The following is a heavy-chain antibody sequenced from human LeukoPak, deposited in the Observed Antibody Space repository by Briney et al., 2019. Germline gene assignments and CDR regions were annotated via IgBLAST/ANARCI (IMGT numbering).Heavy chain of an antibody. J-gene: IGHJ4*02. Sequence: GGSLRLSCAVSGFTFSSYGMHWVRQAPGKGLEWMAVVSYDGTNKYYADSVKGRFTISRDNSKNTLYLQMNSLRAEDTAVYYCAKDLNYDFWSGLGNWGQGTLVTVSS. V-gene: IGHV3-30*18. CDR1: GFTFSSYG. D-gene: IGHD3-3*01. CDR3: AKDLNYDFWSGLGN. CDR2: VSYDGTNK.